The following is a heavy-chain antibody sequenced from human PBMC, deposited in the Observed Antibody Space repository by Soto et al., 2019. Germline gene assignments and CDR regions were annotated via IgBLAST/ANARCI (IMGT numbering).Heavy chain of an antibody. CDR3: TTGITMVRGVSGYYYYMDV. J-gene: IGHJ6*03. Sequence: GGSLRLSCAASGSTFSNAWMSWVRQAPGKGLEWVGRIKSKTDGGTTDYAAPVKGRFTISRDDSKNTLYLQMNSLKTEDTAVYYCTTGITMVRGVSGYYYYMDVWGKGTTVTVSS. V-gene: IGHV3-15*01. CDR1: GSTFSNAW. CDR2: IKSKTDGGTT. D-gene: IGHD3-10*01.